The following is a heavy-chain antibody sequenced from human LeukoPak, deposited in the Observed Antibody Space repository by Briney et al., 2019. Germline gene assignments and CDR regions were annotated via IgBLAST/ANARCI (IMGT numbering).Heavy chain of an antibody. CDR2: INPNSGGT. CDR1: GYTFTGYY. CDR3: ARLGIAVADHPDY. J-gene: IGHJ4*02. Sequence: ASVKVSCKASGYTFTGYYMHWVRQAPGQGLEWMGWINPNSGGTNYAQKFQGRVTMTRDTSISTAYMELSSLRSEDTAVYYCARLGIAVADHPDYWGQGTLVTVSS. V-gene: IGHV1-2*02. D-gene: IGHD6-19*01.